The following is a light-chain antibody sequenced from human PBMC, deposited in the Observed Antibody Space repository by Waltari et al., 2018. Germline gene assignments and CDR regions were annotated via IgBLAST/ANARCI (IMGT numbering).Light chain of an antibody. V-gene: IGLV4-69*01. Sequence: QLVLTQSPSASASLGASVKLTCTLSSGHSTNVIAWLPQQPEKGPRYLMKVDSDGSHRKGDDIPDRFSGCGSGAERYLTIASLQSEDEADYYCETGGHGTWVFGGGTKLTVL. CDR2: VDSDGSH. CDR1: SGHSTNV. CDR3: ETGGHGTWV. J-gene: IGLJ3*02.